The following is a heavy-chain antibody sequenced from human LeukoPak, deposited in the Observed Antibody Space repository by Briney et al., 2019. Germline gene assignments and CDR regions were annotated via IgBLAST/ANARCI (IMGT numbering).Heavy chain of an antibody. J-gene: IGHJ4*02. CDR1: GFTFGSCW. CDR3: RCRWDY. D-gene: IGHD4-23*01. CDR2: INQDGRQK. V-gene: IGHV3-7*01. Sequence: GGSLRLSCAASGFTFGSCWMNWVRQTPGKGLEWVANINQDGRQKFYVDSVKGRFTISRGNANNSLYLQMNSLRAEDPAVYYCRCRWDYCGQGTLVTVSS.